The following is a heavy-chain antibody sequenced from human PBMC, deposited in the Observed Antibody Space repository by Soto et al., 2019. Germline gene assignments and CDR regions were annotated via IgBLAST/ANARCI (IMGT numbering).Heavy chain of an antibody. D-gene: IGHD2-2*01. CDR1: MFSLSTSGVG. V-gene: IGHV2-5*05. J-gene: IGHJ2*01. CDR2: IYWDDDK. Sequence: QITLKESGPTLVTPIETLTLTCTFFMFSLSTSGVGVGWIRQPPVKAMDWLALIYWDDDKRYVPPLKSRPTITTDASKNQVVLTLTNMDPVDTATYYCVHGWPYWSSTDCHNWYFDLWGRGTVVVVSS. CDR3: VHGWPYWSSTDCHNWYFDL.